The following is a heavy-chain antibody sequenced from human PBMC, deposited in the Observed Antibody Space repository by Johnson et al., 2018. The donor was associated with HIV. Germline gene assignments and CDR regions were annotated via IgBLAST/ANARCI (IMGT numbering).Heavy chain of an antibody. CDR1: GFTFSSYG. CDR3: ARCGTESVGYHPAAHFLSAFDI. V-gene: IGHV3-30*19. J-gene: IGHJ3*02. D-gene: IGHD1-7*01. Sequence: VESGGGVVQPGRSLRLSCAASGFTFSSYGMHWVCQAPGKGLEWVAVISYDGSNKYYADSVKGRFTISRDNSKNTLYLQMNSLRAEDTAVYYCARCGTESVGYHPAAHFLSAFDIWGQGTMVTVSS. CDR2: ISYDGSNK.